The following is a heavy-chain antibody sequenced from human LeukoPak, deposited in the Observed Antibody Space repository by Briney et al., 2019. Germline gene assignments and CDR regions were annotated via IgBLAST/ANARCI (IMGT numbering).Heavy chain of an antibody. Sequence: ASVKVSCKASGYTFTGYYMHWVRQAPGQGLEWMGWINPNSGGTNYAQKFQGRVTTTRDTSISTAYMELSRLRSDDTAVYYCAREGMGATFVAFDYWGQGTLVTVSS. CDR3: AREGMGATFVAFDY. J-gene: IGHJ4*02. CDR1: GYTFTGYY. V-gene: IGHV1-2*02. CDR2: INPNSGGT. D-gene: IGHD1-26*01.